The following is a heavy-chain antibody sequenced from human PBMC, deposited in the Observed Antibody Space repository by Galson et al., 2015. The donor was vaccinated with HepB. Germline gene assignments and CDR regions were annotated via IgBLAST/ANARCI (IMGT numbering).Heavy chain of an antibody. D-gene: IGHD5-18*01. CDR1: GFTFDDYA. Sequence: SLRLSCAASGFTFDDYAMHWVRQAPGKGLEWVSLISWGGGSTYYADSVKGRFTISRDNSKNSLYLQMNSLRAEDTALYYCAKAHKGYSYGSYYFDYWGQGTLVTVSS. V-gene: IGHV3-43D*03. J-gene: IGHJ4*02. CDR3: AKAHKGYSYGSYYFDY. CDR2: ISWGGGST.